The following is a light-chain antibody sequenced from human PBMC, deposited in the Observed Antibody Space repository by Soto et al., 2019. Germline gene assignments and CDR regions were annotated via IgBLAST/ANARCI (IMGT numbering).Light chain of an antibody. CDR2: DAS. V-gene: IGKV3-11*01. CDR1: QSVTTF. CDR3: QQRTNWHLT. J-gene: IGKJ4*01. Sequence: EIVLTQSPVTLSLSPGEIATLSCRASQSVTTFLAWYQQKPGQAPRLLIYDASKRATGIPARFSGSGSGTDFTRTISSLEPEDFAVYYCQQRTNWHLTFGGGTKVEIK.